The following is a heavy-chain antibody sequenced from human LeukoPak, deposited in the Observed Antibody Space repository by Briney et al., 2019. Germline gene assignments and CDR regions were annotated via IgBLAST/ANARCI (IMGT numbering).Heavy chain of an antibody. V-gene: IGHV3-74*01. CDR3: ARAVYDSSGYNWFDP. Sequence: GGSLRLSCAASGFTFSSYWMHWVRQAPGKGLVWVSRINSDGSSTSYADSVKGRFTIPRDTAKNTLYLQMNSLRAEDTAVYYCARAVYDSSGYNWFDPWGQGTLVTVSS. CDR1: GFTFSSYW. J-gene: IGHJ5*02. D-gene: IGHD3-22*01. CDR2: INSDGSST.